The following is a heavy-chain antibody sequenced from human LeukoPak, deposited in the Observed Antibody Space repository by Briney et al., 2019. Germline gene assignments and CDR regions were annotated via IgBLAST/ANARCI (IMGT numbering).Heavy chain of an antibody. CDR3: ATKDYGSGSFDY. D-gene: IGHD3-10*01. CDR1: GGTFNSYA. Sequence: GASVKVSCKASGGTFNSYAISWVRQAPGQGLEWMGGIIPIFGTTNYARKFRGRVTLTADKSTRTAYMELSSLRSEDTAVYYCATKDYGSGSFDYWGQGTLVTVSS. CDR2: IIPIFGTT. V-gene: IGHV1-69*06. J-gene: IGHJ4*02.